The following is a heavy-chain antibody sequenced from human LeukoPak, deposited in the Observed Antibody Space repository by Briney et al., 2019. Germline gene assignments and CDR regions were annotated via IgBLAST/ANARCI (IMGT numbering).Heavy chain of an antibody. CDR3: ARTYYYGSGSPEKGFDY. CDR2: INPNSGGT. V-gene: IGHV1-2*02. CDR1: GYTFTGYY. D-gene: IGHD3-10*01. Sequence: ASVKVSCKASGYTFTGYYMHWVRQAPGQGLEWMGWINPNSGGTNYAQKFQDRVTMTRDTSISTAYMELSRLRSDDTAVYYCARTYYYGSGSPEKGFDYWGQGTLVTVSS. J-gene: IGHJ4*02.